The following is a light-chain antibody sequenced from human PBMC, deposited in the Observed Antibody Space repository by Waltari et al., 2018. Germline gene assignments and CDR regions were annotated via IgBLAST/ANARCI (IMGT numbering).Light chain of an antibody. CDR2: AAS. J-gene: IGKJ1*01. Sequence: DIQMTQPPSSLSASVGDRVTITCRASQSISSYLNWYQQKPGKAPKLLIYAASSLQSGVPSRFSGSGSGTDFTLTISSLQPEDFATYYCQQSYSTFWTFGQGTKVEIK. CDR1: QSISSY. CDR3: QQSYSTFWT. V-gene: IGKV1-39*01.